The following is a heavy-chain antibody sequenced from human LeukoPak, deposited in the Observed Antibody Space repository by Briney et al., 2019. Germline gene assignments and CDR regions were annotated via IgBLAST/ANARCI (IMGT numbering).Heavy chain of an antibody. V-gene: IGHV3-11*04. CDR3: ARDLYSYDSSEIDP. CDR1: GFTFSNYY. D-gene: IGHD3-22*01. Sequence: GGSLRLSCAGAGFTFSNYYMSWIRQAPGKGLEWVSHISSSGRTIYYADSVKGRFTISRDNAKNSLYLQMNSLRAEDTAVYYCARDLYSYDSSEIDPWGQGTLVTVSS. J-gene: IGHJ5*02. CDR2: ISSSGRTI.